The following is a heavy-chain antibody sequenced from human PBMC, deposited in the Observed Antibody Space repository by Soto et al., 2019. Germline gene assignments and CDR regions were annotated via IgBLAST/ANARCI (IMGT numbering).Heavy chain of an antibody. V-gene: IGHV3-15*01. CDR1: GFTFSNAW. CDR3: TTDPGYSYGYDFDY. D-gene: IGHD5-18*01. CDR2: IKSKTDGGTI. Sequence: EVQLVESGGGLVKPGGSLRLSCAASGFTFSNAWMSWVRQAPGKGLEWVGRIKSKTDGGTIDYAAPVKGRFTISRDDSKNTLYLQMNSLKTEDTAVYYCTTDPGYSYGYDFDYWGQGTLVTVSS. J-gene: IGHJ4*02.